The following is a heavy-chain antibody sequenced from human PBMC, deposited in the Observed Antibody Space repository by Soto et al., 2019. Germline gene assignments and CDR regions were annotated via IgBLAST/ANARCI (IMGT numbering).Heavy chain of an antibody. J-gene: IGHJ4*02. V-gene: IGHV3-72*01. CDR2: TRNKGNSYTT. CDR3: AGVRAARAY. D-gene: IGHD6-25*01. CDR1: GFTFSDHH. Sequence: EVQLVESGGALVQPGGSLRLSCAASGFTFSDHHMDWVRQAPGKGLEWVGRTRNKGNSYTTEYAAAVKGRFTISRDASNTSLYLQLNRLKAGDTAVYCGAGVRAARAYWGQGNLVTVSS.